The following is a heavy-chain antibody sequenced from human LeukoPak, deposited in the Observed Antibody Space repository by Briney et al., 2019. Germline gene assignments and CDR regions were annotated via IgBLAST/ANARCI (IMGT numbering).Heavy chain of an antibody. CDR1: GYTFTGYG. Sequence: ASVKVSCKASGYTFTGYGVIWVRQAPGQGLEWMGLINAYHDKTNYAQNFQGRVTMTTDTCRSTVYMELRSVKSEDTDVYYCAREGSGHFDIWGQGTMVTVS. CDR2: INAYHDKT. J-gene: IGHJ3*02. D-gene: IGHD6-19*01. CDR3: AREGSGHFDI. V-gene: IGHV1-18*01.